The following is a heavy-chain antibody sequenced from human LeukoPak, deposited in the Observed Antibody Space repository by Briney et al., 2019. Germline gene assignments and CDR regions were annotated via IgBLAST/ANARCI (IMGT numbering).Heavy chain of an antibody. CDR1: GYTFTSYG. Sequence: ASVKVSCKTSGYTFTSYGMHWVRQAPGQSLEWMGWIIAYNGNTNYAQKLQGRVTMTTDTSTSTAYMELRSLRSDDTAVYYCARAGYDLLTLAPDPANDYWGQGTLVTVSS. J-gene: IGHJ4*02. CDR3: ARAGYDLLTLAPDPANDY. CDR2: IIAYNGNT. D-gene: IGHD3-9*01. V-gene: IGHV1-18*01.